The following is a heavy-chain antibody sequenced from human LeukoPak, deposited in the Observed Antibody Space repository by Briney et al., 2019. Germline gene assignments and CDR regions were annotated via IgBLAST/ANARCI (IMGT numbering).Heavy chain of an antibody. V-gene: IGHV4-59*03. CDR3: ALGHCINGVCYGLDY. J-gene: IGHJ4*02. Sequence: SETLSLTCTVSGGSIRSYYWSWIRQPPGKGLEWIGYIYYSGNAMYNPSLKSRVTISVDMSKNQFSLKLSSVTTADTAVYYCALGHCINGVCYGLDYWGQGTLVTVSS. D-gene: IGHD2-8*01. CDR2: IYYSGNA. CDR1: GGSIRSYY.